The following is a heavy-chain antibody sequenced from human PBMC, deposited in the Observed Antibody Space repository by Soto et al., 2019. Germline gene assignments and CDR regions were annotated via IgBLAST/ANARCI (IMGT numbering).Heavy chain of an antibody. CDR1: GYTFTSYG. CDR2: ISAYNGNT. V-gene: IGHV1-18*01. CDR3: ARESTRITMVRGVPLMDV. Sequence: ASVKVSCKASGYTFTSYGISWVRQAPGQGLEWMGWISAYNGNTNYAQKLQGRVTMTTDTSTSTAYMELRSLRSEDTAVYYCARESTRITMVRGVPLMDVWGQGTTVTVSS. J-gene: IGHJ6*02. D-gene: IGHD3-10*01.